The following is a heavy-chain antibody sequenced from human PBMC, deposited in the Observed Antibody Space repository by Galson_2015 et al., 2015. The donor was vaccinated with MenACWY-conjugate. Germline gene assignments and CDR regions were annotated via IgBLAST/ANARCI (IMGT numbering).Heavy chain of an antibody. CDR1: GFTVSSNY. J-gene: IGHJ2*01. CDR2: IYSGGST. V-gene: IGHV3-53*01. D-gene: IGHD3-9*01. Sequence: SLRLSCAASGFTVSSNYMSRVRQAPGKGLEWVSVIYSGGSTYYADSVKGRFTISRDNSKNTLYLQVNSLRAEDTAVYYCARVDLTWRYFDLWGRGTLVTVSS. CDR3: ARVDLTWRYFDL.